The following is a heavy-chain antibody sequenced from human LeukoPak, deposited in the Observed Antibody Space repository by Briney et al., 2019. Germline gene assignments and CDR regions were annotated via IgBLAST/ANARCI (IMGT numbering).Heavy chain of an antibody. CDR1: GFTFSSYW. J-gene: IGHJ4*02. CDR3: ARDWYHAIDY. D-gene: IGHD2-2*01. V-gene: IGHV3-21*01. CDR2: ISSSSSYI. Sequence: GGSLRLSCAASGFTFSSYWMSWVRQAPGKGLEWVSSISSSSSYIYYADSVKGRFTISRDNAKNSLYLQMNSLRAEDTAVYYCARDWYHAIDYWGQGTLVTVSS.